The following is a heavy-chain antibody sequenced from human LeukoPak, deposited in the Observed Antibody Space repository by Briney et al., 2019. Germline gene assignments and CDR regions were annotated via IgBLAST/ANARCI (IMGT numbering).Heavy chain of an antibody. D-gene: IGHD1-26*01. J-gene: IGHJ4*02. CDR1: GFTFSRYW. Sequence: GGSLRLSCAASGFTFSRYWMHWVRQAPGKGLVWVSRTNTDGSVTNYADSVRGRFTISRDNAKNTLFLQMNSLGADDSAVYYYASQIVGATFDNWGQGTLVTVSS. V-gene: IGHV3-74*01. CDR3: ASQIVGATFDN. CDR2: TNTDGSVT.